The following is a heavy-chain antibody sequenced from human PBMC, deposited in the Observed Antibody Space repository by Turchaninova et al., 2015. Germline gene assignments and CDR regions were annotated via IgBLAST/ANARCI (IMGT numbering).Heavy chain of an antibody. CDR3: GRGGPVANVMES. CDR1: GFTVSSDY. J-gene: IGHJ5*02. V-gene: IGHV3-53*01. D-gene: IGHD2-8*01. Sequence: EVQLVESGGGLVHPGGSLRLSCAASGFTVSSDYMSWVRQAPGKGLEWISIIYRDGRTYYADSMKGRFSIARDNSRNTVSLQIYSLRAEDTAVYYCGRGGPVANVMESWGQGTLVTVS. CDR2: IYRDGRT.